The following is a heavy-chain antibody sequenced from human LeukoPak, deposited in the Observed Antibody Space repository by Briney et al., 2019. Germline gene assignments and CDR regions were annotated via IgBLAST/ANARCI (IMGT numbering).Heavy chain of an antibody. D-gene: IGHD2-2*01. J-gene: IGHJ3*02. CDR1: GGSISSSY. CDR2: IYTSGST. CDR3: ARHSAHASTNDAFDI. Sequence: SETLSLTCTVSGGSISSSYWSWIRQPAGKGLEWIGRIYTSGSTNYNPSLKSRVTISVDTSKNQFSLKLSSVTAADTAVYYCARHSAHASTNDAFDIWGQGTMVTVSS. V-gene: IGHV4-4*07.